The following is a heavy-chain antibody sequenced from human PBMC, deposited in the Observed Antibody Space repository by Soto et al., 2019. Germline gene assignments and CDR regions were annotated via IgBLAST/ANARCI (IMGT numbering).Heavy chain of an antibody. J-gene: IGHJ6*02. CDR3: ARQVIVIVPATIDYYYYGMDV. Sequence: QVQLQESGPGLVKPSQTLSLTCTVSGGSISSGDYYWNWIRQPPGKGLEWIGYISYTGSTYYNPSLKSRVTISVDTSTNQFSLKLSSVTAADTAVYYCARQVIVIVPATIDYYYYGMDVWGQGTTVTVSS. V-gene: IGHV4-30-4*01. D-gene: IGHD2-2*02. CDR1: GGSISSGDYY. CDR2: ISYTGST.